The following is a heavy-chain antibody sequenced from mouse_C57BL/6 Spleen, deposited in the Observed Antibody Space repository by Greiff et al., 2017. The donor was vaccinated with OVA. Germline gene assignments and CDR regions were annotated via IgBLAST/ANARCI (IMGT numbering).Heavy chain of an antibody. CDR1: GYAFSSSW. CDR3: ADSYYGSSGEMDY. V-gene: IGHV1-82*01. CDR2: IYPGDGDT. D-gene: IGHD1-1*01. J-gene: IGHJ4*01. Sequence: VQLQESGPELVKPGASVKISCKASGYAFSSSWMNWVKQRPGKGLEWIGRIYPGDGDTNYNGKFKGKATLTADKSSSTAYMQLSSLTSEDSAVYFCADSYYGSSGEMDYWGQGTSVTVSS.